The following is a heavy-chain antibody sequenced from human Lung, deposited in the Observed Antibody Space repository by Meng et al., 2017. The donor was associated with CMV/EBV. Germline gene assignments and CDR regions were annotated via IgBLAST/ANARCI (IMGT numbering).Heavy chain of an antibody. Sequence: ASXXVSXKASGYTFTSYYMHWVRQAPGQGLEWMGIINPSGGSTSYAQKFQGRVTMTRDTSTSTIYMELTSLRSEDTAVYYCARKPVLGAMDYWVHGTLVTVSS. D-gene: IGHD5-12*01. J-gene: IGHJ4*01. CDR2: INPSGGST. CDR3: ARKPVLGAMDY. CDR1: GYTFTSYY. V-gene: IGHV1-46*01.